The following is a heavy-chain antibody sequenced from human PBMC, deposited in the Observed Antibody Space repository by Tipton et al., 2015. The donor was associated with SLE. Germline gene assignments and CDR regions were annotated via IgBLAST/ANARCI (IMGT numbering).Heavy chain of an antibody. CDR3: VRSSTTIEHYFDY. V-gene: IGHV3-7*01. CDR2: IEEDGSIQ. CDR1: GFTFRRYW. J-gene: IGHJ4*02. Sequence: SLRLSCVVSGFTFRRYWMSWVRQAPGKGLEWVSCIEEDGSIQHYVDSVRGRFTISRDNTKTSLYLQMNSLRVEDTAVYYCVRSSTTIEHYFDYWGQGILVTVSS. D-gene: IGHD3-3*01.